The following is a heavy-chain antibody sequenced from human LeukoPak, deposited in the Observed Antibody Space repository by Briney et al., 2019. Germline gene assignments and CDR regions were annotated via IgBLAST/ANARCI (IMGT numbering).Heavy chain of an antibody. V-gene: IGHV4-59*08. CDR3: ARLPFSSGWGRYYFDY. Sequence: PSETLSLTCTVSGGSISSYYWSWIRQPPGKGLEWIGYVYYSGSTNCNPSLKSRVTISVDTSKNQFSLKLGSVTAADTAVYYCARLPFSSGWGRYYFDYWGQGTLVTVSS. J-gene: IGHJ4*02. CDR1: GGSISSYY. D-gene: IGHD6-19*01. CDR2: VYYSGST.